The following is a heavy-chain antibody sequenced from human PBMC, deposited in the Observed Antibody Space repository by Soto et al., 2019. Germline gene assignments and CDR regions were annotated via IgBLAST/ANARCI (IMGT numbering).Heavy chain of an antibody. V-gene: IGHV1-46*01. J-gene: IGHJ4*02. CDR2: INPSGGST. D-gene: IGHD2-15*01. Sequence: ASVKVSCKASGDTFTCYYMHWVRQTHGQGLEWMGIINPSGGSTSYAQKFKGRVTMTRDTSTSTVYMELSSLRSEDTAVYYCARDPYVVVVADTTGQLDYRGQGTLVTVSS. CDR1: GDTFTCYY. CDR3: ARDPYVVVVADTTGQLDY.